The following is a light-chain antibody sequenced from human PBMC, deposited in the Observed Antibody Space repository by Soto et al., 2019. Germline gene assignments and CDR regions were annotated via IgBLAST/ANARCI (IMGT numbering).Light chain of an antibody. V-gene: IGKV1-5*03. Sequence: DIQMTQSPSTLSASLGDRVTITCRASQSISTWLAWYRQKPGEAPKLLIYHASNLETGFPSRFSGSGSGTEFTLTISSLQPDDFATYYCQQYKAYSWTFGPGTKVEI. CDR1: QSISTW. CDR2: HAS. CDR3: QQYKAYSWT. J-gene: IGKJ1*01.